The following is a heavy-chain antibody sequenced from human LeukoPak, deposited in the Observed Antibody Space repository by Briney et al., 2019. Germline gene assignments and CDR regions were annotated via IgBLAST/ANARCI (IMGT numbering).Heavy chain of an antibody. CDR2: ISVSGGST. Sequence: PGGSLRLSCEASGFTFSAYAMTWVRQAPGKGLQWVSTISVSGGSTYYADSVKGRFTISRDTSKSTLYLQMNSLRDEDTAVYYCAKYGSGTYYNGLYWGQGTLVTVSS. CDR3: AKYGSGTYYNGLY. J-gene: IGHJ4*02. V-gene: IGHV3-23*01. D-gene: IGHD3-10*01. CDR1: GFTFSAYA.